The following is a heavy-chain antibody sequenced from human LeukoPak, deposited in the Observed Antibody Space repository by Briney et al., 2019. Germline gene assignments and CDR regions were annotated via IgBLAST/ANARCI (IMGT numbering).Heavy chain of an antibody. CDR3: AKPPPYYYDSSGSPKGFDY. V-gene: IGHV3-23*01. D-gene: IGHD3-22*01. CDR1: GFTFSSYG. CDR2: ISGSGGST. Sequence: GGSLRLSCAASGFTFSSYGMSWVRQAPGKGLEWVSAISGSGGSTYYADSVKGRFTISRDNSKNTLYLQMNSLRAEDTAVYYFAKPPPYYYDSSGSPKGFDYWGQGTLVTVSS. J-gene: IGHJ4*02.